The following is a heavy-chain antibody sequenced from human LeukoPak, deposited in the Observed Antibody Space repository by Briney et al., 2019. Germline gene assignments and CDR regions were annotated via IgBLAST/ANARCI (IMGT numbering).Heavy chain of an antibody. V-gene: IGHV3-23*01. CDR2: ISGSGGST. J-gene: IGHJ4*02. D-gene: IGHD5-24*01. CDR1: GFTFSSYG. CDR3: AKGKPEMATMICEIDY. Sequence: GGTLRLSCAASGFTFSSYGMSWVRQAPGKGLEWVSAISGSGGSTYYADSVKGRFTISRDNSKNTLYLQMNSLRAEDTAVYYCAKGKPEMATMICEIDYWGQGTLVTVSS.